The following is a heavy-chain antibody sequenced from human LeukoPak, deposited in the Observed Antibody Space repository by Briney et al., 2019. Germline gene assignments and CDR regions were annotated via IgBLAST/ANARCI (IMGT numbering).Heavy chain of an antibody. J-gene: IGHJ6*03. D-gene: IGHD6-13*01. CDR1: GYTFTSYY. CDR2: INPSGGST. CDR3: ARSGIAAAGMDLYYYYMDV. Sequence: GASVKVSCKASGYTFTSYYMHWVRQAPGQGLEWMGIINPSGGSTSYAQKFQGRVTMTRDTSTSTVYMELSSLRSEDAAVYYCARSGIAAAGMDLYYYYMDVWGKGTTVTISS. V-gene: IGHV1-46*01.